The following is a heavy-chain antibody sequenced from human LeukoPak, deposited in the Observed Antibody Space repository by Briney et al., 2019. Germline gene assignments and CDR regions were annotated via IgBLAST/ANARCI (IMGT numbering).Heavy chain of an antibody. Sequence: GASLSLSCALSGFTFSIHAMSSARQPPGKGRGWVSVIYSAGSTYYADSVTGRFTISRHNSKKTLYLQMNSPRAEDAEVYYCARESQLEQPIWGQGTLVTVSS. V-gene: IGHV3-53*04. D-gene: IGHD1/OR15-1a*01. CDR2: IYSAGST. CDR3: ARESQLEQPI. J-gene: IGHJ4*02. CDR1: GFTFSIHA.